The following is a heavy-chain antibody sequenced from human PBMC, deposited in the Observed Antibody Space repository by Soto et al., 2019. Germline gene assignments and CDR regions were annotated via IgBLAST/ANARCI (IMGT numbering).Heavy chain of an antibody. CDR1: GGSISSHY. CDR2: IYSSGTT. J-gene: IGHJ4*02. Sequence: SETLSLTCTVSGGSISSHYWSWIRQPPGKGLEWIGFIYSSGTTNYNPSLKSRVAFSIDTSKKQFLLKLSSVTAADTAFYYCARHRWIHGMIRGVVFDYWGQGTLVTVSS. D-gene: IGHD3-10*01. CDR3: ARHRWIHGMIRGVVFDY. V-gene: IGHV4-59*08.